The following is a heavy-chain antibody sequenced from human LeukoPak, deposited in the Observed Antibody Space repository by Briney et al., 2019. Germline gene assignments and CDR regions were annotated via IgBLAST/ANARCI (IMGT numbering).Heavy chain of an antibody. CDR2: ISGSGGST. CDR3: AKDNRFYSSGWPFDY. CDR1: GFTFSSYA. Sequence: GGSLRLSCAASGFTFSSYAMSWVRQAPGKGLEWVSAISGSGGSTYYADFVKGRFTISRDNSKNTLYLQMNSLRAEDTAVYYCAKDNRFYSSGWPFDYWGQGTLVTVSS. D-gene: IGHD6-19*01. V-gene: IGHV3-23*01. J-gene: IGHJ4*02.